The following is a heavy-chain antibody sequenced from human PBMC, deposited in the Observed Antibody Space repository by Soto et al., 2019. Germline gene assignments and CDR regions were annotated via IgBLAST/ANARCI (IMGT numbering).Heavy chain of an antibody. Sequence: VVSRRLSCSSCVCIFSNHSVSLFLQVAVNWLEWVSGISAGGDLIYYADSVRRRFTMSRDNSKNMLYRQMNSLRAEDTAVYFCAKRQGIGEADKNFEFWGKGDRVNVSS. CDR3: AKRQGIGEADKNFEF. J-gene: IGHJ4*02. CDR2: ISAGGDLI. D-gene: IGHD6-13*01. CDR1: VCIFSNHS. V-gene: IGHV3-23*01.